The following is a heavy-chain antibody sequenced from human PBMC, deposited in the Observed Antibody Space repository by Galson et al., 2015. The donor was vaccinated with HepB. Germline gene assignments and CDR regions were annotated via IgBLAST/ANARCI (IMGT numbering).Heavy chain of an antibody. CDR2: IYYSGST. J-gene: IGHJ4*02. CDR1: GGSISSSSYY. Sequence: TVSGGSISSSSYYWGWIRQPPGKGLEWIGSIYYSGSTYYNPSLKSRVTISVDTSKNQFSLKLSSVTAADTAVYYCAGGGDYDILTGYYVIDYWGQGTLVTVSS. D-gene: IGHD3-9*01. CDR3: AGGGDYDILTGYYVIDY. V-gene: IGHV4-39*01.